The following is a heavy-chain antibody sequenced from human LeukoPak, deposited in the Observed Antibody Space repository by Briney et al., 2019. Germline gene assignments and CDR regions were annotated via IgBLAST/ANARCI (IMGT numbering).Heavy chain of an antibody. D-gene: IGHD4-23*01. Sequence: GGSLRLCCAASVFTFSSYFIHLGRQARGKALVLVSRIGSDCSSASSADSVEGRFTSSRDNAKNSLHLHMNSLRAEDTAVYYCETDYGGKPGAFDIWGEGTMLSVPS. CDR2: IGSDCSSA. V-gene: IGHV3-74*01. CDR3: ETDYGGKPGAFDI. J-gene: IGHJ3*02. CDR1: VFTFSSYF.